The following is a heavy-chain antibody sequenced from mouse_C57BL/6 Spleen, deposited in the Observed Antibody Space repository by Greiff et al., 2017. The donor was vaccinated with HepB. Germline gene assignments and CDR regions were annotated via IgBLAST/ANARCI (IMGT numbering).Heavy chain of an antibody. V-gene: IGHV5-17*01. CDR3: ARLITTGWYFDV. CDR2: ISSGSSTI. J-gene: IGHJ1*03. Sequence: EVMLVESGGGLVKPGGSLKLSCAASGFTFSDYGMHWVRQAPEKGLEWVAYISSGSSTIYYADTVKGRFTISRDNAKNTLFLQMTSLRSEDTAMYYCARLITTGWYFDVWGTGTTVTVSS. D-gene: IGHD1-1*01. CDR1: GFTFSDYG.